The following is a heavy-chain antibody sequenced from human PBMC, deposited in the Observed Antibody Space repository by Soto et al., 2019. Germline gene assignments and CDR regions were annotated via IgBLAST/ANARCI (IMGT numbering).Heavy chain of an antibody. CDR1: GGPMRSYY. CDR2: IYNSVTT. J-gene: IGHJ6*03. V-gene: IGHV4-59*08. Sequence: PSETLSLTCTVSGGPMRSYYWSWIRQSPGKGLEWIGYIYNSVTTRYNPSLESRVAISEDTSKNQFSLNLSTVTAADTALYFCARHCRYDTCNSIMDVWGKGTTVTVSS. D-gene: IGHD2-21*02. CDR3: ARHCRYDTCNSIMDV.